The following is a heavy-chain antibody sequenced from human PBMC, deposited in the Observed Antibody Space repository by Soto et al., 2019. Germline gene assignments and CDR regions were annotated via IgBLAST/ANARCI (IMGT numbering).Heavy chain of an antibody. CDR2: IYSGGST. D-gene: IGHD3-10*01. J-gene: IGHJ4*02. CDR1: GFTVSSNY. Sequence: LRLSCAASGFTVSSNYMSWVRQAPGKGLEWVSVIYSGGSTYYADSVKGRFTISRDNSKNTLYPQMNSLRAEDTAVYYCATTSRGVWFGELPFDYWGQGTLVTVSS. CDR3: ATTSRGVWFGELPFDY. V-gene: IGHV3-53*01.